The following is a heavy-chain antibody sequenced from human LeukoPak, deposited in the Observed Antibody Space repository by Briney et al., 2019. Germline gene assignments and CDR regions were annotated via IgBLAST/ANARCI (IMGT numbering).Heavy chain of an antibody. CDR2: LNSDGSIT. Sequence: GGSLRLSCVGSGFTFRSNWMHWVRQTPGKGLVWVSRLNSDGSITNYADSVKGRFTISRDNAKNTVYLQVNSLRAEDTAVYYCARTPGGAFDLWGQGTLVTVSS. V-gene: IGHV3-74*01. CDR3: ARTPGGAFDL. J-gene: IGHJ5*02. D-gene: IGHD4-23*01. CDR1: GFTFRSNW.